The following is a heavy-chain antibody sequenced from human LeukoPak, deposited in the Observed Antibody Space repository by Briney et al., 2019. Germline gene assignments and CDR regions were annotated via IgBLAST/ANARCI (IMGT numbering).Heavy chain of an antibody. V-gene: IGHV3-11*04. CDR1: GFTFSDYY. CDR3: AKDRATVTTRAPWEYYFDY. CDR2: ISSSGSTI. Sequence: KTGGSLRLSCAASGFTFSDYYMSWIRQAPGKGLEWVSYISSSGSTIYYADSVKGRFTISRDNAKNSLYLQMNSLRAEGTAVYYCAKDRATVTTRAPWEYYFDYWGQGTLVTVSS. J-gene: IGHJ4*02. D-gene: IGHD4-11*01.